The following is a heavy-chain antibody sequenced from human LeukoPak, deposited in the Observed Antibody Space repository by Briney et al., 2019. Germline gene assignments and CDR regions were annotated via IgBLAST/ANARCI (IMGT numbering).Heavy chain of an antibody. V-gene: IGHV3-21*01. CDR3: ALSPIRDSGYFDY. Sequence: GGSLRLSCAASGFTFSSYSMNWVRQAPGKGLEWVSSISSSSSYIYYADSVKGRFTISRDNAKNSLYLQMNSLRAEDTAVYYCALSPIRDSGYFDYWGQGTLVTVSP. J-gene: IGHJ4*02. CDR1: GFTFSSYS. D-gene: IGHD2/OR15-2a*01. CDR2: ISSSSSYI.